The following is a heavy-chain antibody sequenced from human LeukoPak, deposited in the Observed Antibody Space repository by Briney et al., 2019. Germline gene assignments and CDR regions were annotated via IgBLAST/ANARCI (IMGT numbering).Heavy chain of an antibody. V-gene: IGHV3-66*01. CDR3: ARGASFCGGDCDAFDI. CDR2: IYSGGST. CDR1: GFTVSSNY. Sequence: GGSLRLSCAASGFTVSSNYMSWVRQAPGKGLEWVSVIYSGGSTYYADSVKGRFTISRDNSKNTLYLRMNSLRAEDTAVYYCARGASFCGGDCDAFDIWGQGTMVTVSS. D-gene: IGHD2-21*02. J-gene: IGHJ3*02.